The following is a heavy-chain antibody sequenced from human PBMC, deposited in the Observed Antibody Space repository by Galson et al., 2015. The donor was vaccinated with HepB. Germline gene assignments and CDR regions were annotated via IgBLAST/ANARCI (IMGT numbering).Heavy chain of an antibody. CDR2: ISDGGGST. Sequence: SLRLSCAASGFTFSSYAMSWVRQAPGKGLEWVSVISDGGGSTHYADSVKGRFTTSRDNSNDTLYLQMHSLGAEDTALYYCAKALILGATLSAADYWGQGTLVTVSS. D-gene: IGHD1-26*01. J-gene: IGHJ4*02. CDR1: GFTFSSYA. V-gene: IGHV3-23*01. CDR3: AKALILGATLSAADY.